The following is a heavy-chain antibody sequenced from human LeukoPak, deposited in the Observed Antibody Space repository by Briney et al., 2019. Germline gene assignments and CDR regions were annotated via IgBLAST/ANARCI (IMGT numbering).Heavy chain of an antibody. CDR3: ARHLGRDYFDY. CDR2: IYYSGST. CDR1: GGSISSSSYY. J-gene: IGHJ4*02. D-gene: IGHD1-26*01. Sequence: KTSETLSLTCTVSGGSISSSSYYWGWIRQPPGKGLEWIGSIYYSGSTYYNPSLKSRVTMSVDTSKNQFSLKLSSVTAADTAVCYCARHLGRDYFDYWGQGTLVTVSS. V-gene: IGHV4-39*01.